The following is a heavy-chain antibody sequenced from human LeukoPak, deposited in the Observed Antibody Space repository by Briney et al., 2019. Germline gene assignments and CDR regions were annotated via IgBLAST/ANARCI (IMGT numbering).Heavy chain of an antibody. V-gene: IGHV3-30-3*01. CDR2: ISYDGGKT. D-gene: IGHD3-3*01. J-gene: IGHJ4*02. CDR3: ARGFNDFWSGSQLEY. CDR1: GFIFGGYA. Sequence: QTGGSLRLSCAASGFIFGGYAMHWVRQAPGKGLQWLAVISYDGGKTYYADSVEGRFTISRDNSKSTAYLEINSLRSEDTAIYYCARGFNDFWSGSQLEYWGQGTLVTVSS.